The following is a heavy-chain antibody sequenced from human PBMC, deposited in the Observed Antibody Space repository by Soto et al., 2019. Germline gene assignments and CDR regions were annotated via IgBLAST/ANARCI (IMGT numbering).Heavy chain of an antibody. Sequence: SETLSLTCAVYGGSFSAYSWSWIRQPPGKGLEWIGFIYQSGSTHYNPSLKSRVTISVDRSKNHFSLQLTSLTAADTAVYYCARDMSGCSSSDCYLSGWFDPWGPGTLVTVSS. CDR2: IYQSGST. CDR3: ARDMSGCSSSDCYLSGWFDP. D-gene: IGHD2-21*02. J-gene: IGHJ5*02. V-gene: IGHV4-30-2*01. CDR1: GGSFSAYS.